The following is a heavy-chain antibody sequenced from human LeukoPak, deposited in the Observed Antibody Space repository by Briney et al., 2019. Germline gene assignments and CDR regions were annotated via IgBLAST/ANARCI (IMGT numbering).Heavy chain of an antibody. CDR3: AGEFPADYGGWFDP. V-gene: IGHV4-59*01. J-gene: IGHJ5*02. CDR1: GGSISSYY. D-gene: IGHD4-23*01. CDR2: IYYSGST. Sequence: KSSETLSLTCTVSGGSISSYYWSWIRQPPGKGLEWIGYIYYSGSTNYNPSLKSRVTISVDTSKNQFSLKLSSVTAADTAVYYCAGEFPADYGGWFDPWGQGTLVTVSS.